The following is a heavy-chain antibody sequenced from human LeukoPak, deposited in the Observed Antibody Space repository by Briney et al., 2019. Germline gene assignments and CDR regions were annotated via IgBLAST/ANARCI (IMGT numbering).Heavy chain of an antibody. J-gene: IGHJ4*02. Sequence: SETLSLTCNVSGASISGHYWSWIRHPAGKSLVWIGRIHTSGSPIYNPSLSSRVTMSVDTSKGQFSLTMNSLTAADTAIYYCARQRLDGDILGFDWWGQGTLVTVSS. CDR3: ARQRLDGDILGFDW. V-gene: IGHV4-4*07. CDR1: GASISGHY. CDR2: IHTSGSP. D-gene: IGHD2-21*01.